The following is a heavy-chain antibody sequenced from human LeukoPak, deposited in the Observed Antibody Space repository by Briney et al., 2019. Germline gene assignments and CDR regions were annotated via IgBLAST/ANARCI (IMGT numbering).Heavy chain of an antibody. CDR3: ARGGYYGSGSYEGYFDY. V-gene: IGHV3-30-3*01. CDR2: ISYDGSNK. Sequence: GRSLRLSCAASGFTFSSYAMHWVRQAPGKGLEWVAVISYDGSNKYYADSVKGRFTISRDNSKNTLYLQMNSLRAEDTAVYYCARGGYYGSGSYEGYFDYWGQGTLVTVSS. J-gene: IGHJ4*02. CDR1: GFTFSSYA. D-gene: IGHD3-10*01.